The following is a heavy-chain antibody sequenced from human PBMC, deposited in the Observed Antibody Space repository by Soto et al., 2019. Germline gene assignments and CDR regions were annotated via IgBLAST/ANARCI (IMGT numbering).Heavy chain of an antibody. Sequence: GGSLRLSCAASGFTFSNYWMHWVRQTPGKGLVWVSRVKTDGTITNYADSVKGRFTISRDNAKNTVYLQMNSLRVEDTAVYYCVRGGYSGTYPDWFDPWGQGTLVTVSS. CDR1: GFTFSNYW. V-gene: IGHV3-74*01. J-gene: IGHJ5*02. D-gene: IGHD1-26*01. CDR2: VKTDGTIT. CDR3: VRGGYSGTYPDWFDP.